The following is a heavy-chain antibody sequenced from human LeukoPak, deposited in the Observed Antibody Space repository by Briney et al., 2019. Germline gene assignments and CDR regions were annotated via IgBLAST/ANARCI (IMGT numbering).Heavy chain of an antibody. CDR1: GYTFTGYY. CDR3: ARESSSSWSKDY. J-gene: IGHJ4*02. D-gene: IGHD6-13*01. Sequence: ASVKVSCKASGYTFTGYYMHWVRQAPGQGLEWMGWINPNSGGTNYAQKFQGRVTMTRDTSISTAYMELSRLRSGDTAVYYCARESSSSWSKDYWGQGTLVTVSS. CDR2: INPNSGGT. V-gene: IGHV1-2*02.